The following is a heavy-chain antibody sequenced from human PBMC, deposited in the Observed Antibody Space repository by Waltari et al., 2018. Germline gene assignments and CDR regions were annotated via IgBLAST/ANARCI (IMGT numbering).Heavy chain of an antibody. Sequence: QVQLQESGPGLVKPSGTLSLTCDVSGGSISSSNCWSLVRQPPGKGLEWIGEIYHSGSTNYNPSLKSRVTIAVDKSKNQFSLKLSSVTAADTAVYYCARDRVGTIFGVVPRAFDIWGQGTMVTVSS. D-gene: IGHD3-3*01. CDR2: IYHSGST. V-gene: IGHV4-4*02. CDR3: ARDRVGTIFGVVPRAFDI. J-gene: IGHJ3*02. CDR1: GGSISSSNC.